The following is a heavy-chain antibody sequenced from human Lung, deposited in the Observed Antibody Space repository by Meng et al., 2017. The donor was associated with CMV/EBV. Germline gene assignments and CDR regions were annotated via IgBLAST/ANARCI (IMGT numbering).Heavy chain of an antibody. CDR2: INHSGST. V-gene: IGHV4-34*01. J-gene: IGHJ6*02. CDR3: AREGSGSSRVGYYGMDV. CDR1: DGSFSVYY. Sequence: SXTXSLXCAVYDGSFSVYYWSWIRQPPGKGLEWVGEINHSGSTNYNPSLKSRVAMSVDTSKNQLSLRLNSVTAADTAVYYCAREGSGSSRVGYYGMDVWGQGTXVTVSS. D-gene: IGHD6-13*01.